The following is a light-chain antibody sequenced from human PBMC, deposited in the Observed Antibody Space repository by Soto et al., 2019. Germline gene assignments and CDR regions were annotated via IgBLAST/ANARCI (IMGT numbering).Light chain of an antibody. J-gene: IGKJ1*01. V-gene: IGKV1-5*01. CDR2: DAS. CDR3: QQYDTYST. CDR1: QSISNR. Sequence: DIQMTHSPSTLSASVGDRVTITCWSSQSISNRLAWYHQKPGKTPNLLIYDASNLGSGVPSRFSGSGSGTEFTLTISSLQPDDFATYYCQQYDTYSTFGQGTKVDIK.